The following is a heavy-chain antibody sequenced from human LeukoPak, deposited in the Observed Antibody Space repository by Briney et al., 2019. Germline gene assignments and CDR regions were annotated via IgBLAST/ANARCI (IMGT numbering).Heavy chain of an antibody. V-gene: IGHV3-30*18. CDR1: GFTFSSYA. J-gene: IGHJ4*02. Sequence: PGGSLRLSCAASGFTFSSYAMHWVRQAPGKGLEWVALISYDGSNNYYADSVKGRFTISRDNSKNTLYLQMNSLRAEDTAVYYCAKRAVATNYFDYWGQGTLVTVSS. CDR2: ISYDGSNN. CDR3: AKRAVATNYFDY. D-gene: IGHD1-26*01.